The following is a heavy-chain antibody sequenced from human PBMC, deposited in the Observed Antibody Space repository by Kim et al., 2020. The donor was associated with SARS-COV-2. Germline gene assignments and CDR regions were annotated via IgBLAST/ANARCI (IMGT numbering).Heavy chain of an antibody. D-gene: IGHD1-26*01. Sequence: YAAPVKGRFIISRDDSKNTLYLQMNSLKTEDTAVYYCTTNVIVGATSFDYWGQGTLVTVSS. V-gene: IGHV3-15*01. CDR3: TTNVIVGATSFDY. J-gene: IGHJ4*02.